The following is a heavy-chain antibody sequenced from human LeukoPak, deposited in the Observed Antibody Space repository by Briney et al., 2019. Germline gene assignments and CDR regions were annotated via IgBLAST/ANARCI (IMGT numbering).Heavy chain of an antibody. Sequence: GASVKVSCKASGYTFTGYYMHWVRQAPGQGLEWMGWINPNSGGTNYAQKFQGRVTMTRDTSISTAYMELSRLRSDDTAVYYCARDGGYGSGSYRVYYYYMDVWGKGTTVTVSS. CDR2: INPNSGGT. V-gene: IGHV1-2*02. CDR1: GYTFTGYY. J-gene: IGHJ6*03. CDR3: ARDGGYGSGSYRVYYYYMDV. D-gene: IGHD3-10*01.